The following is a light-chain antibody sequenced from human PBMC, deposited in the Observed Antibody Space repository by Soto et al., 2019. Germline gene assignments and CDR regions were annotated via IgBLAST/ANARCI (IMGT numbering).Light chain of an antibody. CDR1: HSVSNN. CDR2: DTS. J-gene: IGKJ4*01. CDR3: QPYNNWPLT. Sequence: EIVLTQSPGTLSLSAVGTATLSCRSSHSVSNNYLAWYQQKPGQTPRLLIYDTSTRATGVPTRFSGSRSGAEFTLTINSLQSEDFAVYYCQPYNNWPLTFGGGTKVDI. V-gene: IGKV3-15*01.